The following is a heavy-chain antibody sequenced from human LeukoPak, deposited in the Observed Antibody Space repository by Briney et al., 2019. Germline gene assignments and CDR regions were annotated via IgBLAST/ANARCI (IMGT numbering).Heavy chain of an antibody. Sequence: GGSLRLSCAASGSTFRSNGMHWVPQAPGKGPNWAAVIWNDGSKTHYAESVKGRFTVSRDNSKNTLYLQMNSLRAEDTAVYYCARDLTTVTTGRLGYWGQGALVTVSS. CDR2: IWNDGSKT. J-gene: IGHJ4*02. CDR1: GSTFRSNG. D-gene: IGHD4-17*01. V-gene: IGHV3-33*01. CDR3: ARDLTTVTTGRLGY.